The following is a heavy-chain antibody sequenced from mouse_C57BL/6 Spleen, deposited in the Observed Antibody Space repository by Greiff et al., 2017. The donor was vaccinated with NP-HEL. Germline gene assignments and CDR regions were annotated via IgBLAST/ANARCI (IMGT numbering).Heavy chain of an antibody. D-gene: IGHD1-1*01. V-gene: IGHV14-3*01. J-gene: IGHJ2*01. Sequence: VQLKQSVAELVRPGASVKLSCTASGFNIKNTYMHWVKQRPEQGLEWIGRIDPANGNTKYAPKFQGKATITADTSSNTASLQLSSLTSEYTAIYYCATSPGSSYRGYSDYWGPGTTLSVSS. CDR2: IDPANGNT. CDR3: ATSPGSSYRGYSDY. CDR1: GFNIKNTY.